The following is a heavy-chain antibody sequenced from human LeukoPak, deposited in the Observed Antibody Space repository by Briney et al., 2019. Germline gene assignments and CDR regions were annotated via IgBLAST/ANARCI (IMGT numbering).Heavy chain of an antibody. Sequence: GASVQVSCKSSGYTYTSYDFNWLRQASGQGRAWEGWRDGSSDNTGYEQELQGRVTMTRITSISRAYMELSSLRSEDTAVYGCASGNEGYYCGMDVWGQGTSVTVSS. CDR3: ASGNEGYYCGMDV. V-gene: IGHV1-8*01. CDR2: RDGSSDNT. CDR1: GYTYTSYD. J-gene: IGHJ6*02.